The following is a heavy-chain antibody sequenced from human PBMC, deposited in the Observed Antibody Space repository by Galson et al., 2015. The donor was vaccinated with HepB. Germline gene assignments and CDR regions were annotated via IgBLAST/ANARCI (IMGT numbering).Heavy chain of an antibody. CDR1: GYNLINFG. D-gene: IGHD6-6*01. Sequence: SVKVSCKASGYNLINFGISWVRQAPGQGLEWMGWISGYNDNTNYAEKFQGRITMTTDTSTSTTYMELRSLRLDDTALYYCARARYRASPPEYWGQGTLVTVSS. J-gene: IGHJ4*02. V-gene: IGHV1-18*01. CDR2: ISGYNDNT. CDR3: ARARYRASPPEY.